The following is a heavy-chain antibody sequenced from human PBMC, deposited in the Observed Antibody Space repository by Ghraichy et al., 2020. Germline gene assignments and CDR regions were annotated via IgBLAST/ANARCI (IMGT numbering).Heavy chain of an antibody. D-gene: IGHD1-26*01. CDR1: GGSFSGYY. V-gene: IGHV4-34*01. Sequence: SETLSLTCAVYGGSFSGYYWSWIRQPPGKGLEWIGEINHSGSTNYNPSLKSRVTISVDTSKNQFSLKLSSVTAADTAVYYCARGQSADVLGAWGQGTLVTVSS. CDR3: ARGQSADVLGA. CDR2: INHSGST. J-gene: IGHJ4*02.